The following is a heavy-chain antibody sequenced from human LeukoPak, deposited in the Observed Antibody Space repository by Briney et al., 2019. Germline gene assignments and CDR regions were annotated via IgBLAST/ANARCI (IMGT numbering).Heavy chain of an antibody. V-gene: IGHV3-20*04. Sequence: GGSLRLSCAASGFTFEDNGMSWVRQAPGKGLEWVSGLNWNGGSTGYADSVKGRFTISRDNARNSLYLQMNRLRTEDTALYYCATHSYYYGSGSYPHYLDYWGQGTLVTVSA. CDR2: LNWNGGST. CDR3: ATHSYYYGSGSYPHYLDY. J-gene: IGHJ4*02. D-gene: IGHD3-10*01. CDR1: GFTFEDNG.